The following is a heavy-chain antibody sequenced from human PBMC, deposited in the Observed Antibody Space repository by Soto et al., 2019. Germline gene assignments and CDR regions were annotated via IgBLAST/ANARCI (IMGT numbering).Heavy chain of an antibody. CDR3: EKNGQPPYYYYGLDV. Sequence: QGHLVQSGAEVKKPGTSVKVSCKASGYTFTRYGISWVRQAPVQGLEWMGWISGYNGDTNYAQNLQGRVTMTLDTSTSTAYMELRSLTSDDTAVYYCEKNGQPPYYYYGLDVWGQGTTVTVSS. V-gene: IGHV1-18*01. J-gene: IGHJ6*02. CDR1: GYTFTRYG. CDR2: ISGYNGDT. D-gene: IGHD2-8*01.